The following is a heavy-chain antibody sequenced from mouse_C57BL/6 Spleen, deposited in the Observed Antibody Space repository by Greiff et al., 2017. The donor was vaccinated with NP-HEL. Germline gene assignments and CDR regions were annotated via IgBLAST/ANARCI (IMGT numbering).Heavy chain of an antibody. V-gene: IGHV1-50*01. D-gene: IGHD2-2*01. J-gene: IGHJ2*01. CDR2: IDPSDSYT. Sequence: QVQLQQPGAELVKPGASVKLSCKASGYTFTSYWMQWVKQRPGQGLEWIGKIDPSDSYTNYNQKFKGKATLTVDTSSSTAYMQLSSLTSEDSAVYYCATSTMVTKGVDYWGQGTTLTVSS. CDR3: ATSTMVTKGVDY. CDR1: GYTFTSYW.